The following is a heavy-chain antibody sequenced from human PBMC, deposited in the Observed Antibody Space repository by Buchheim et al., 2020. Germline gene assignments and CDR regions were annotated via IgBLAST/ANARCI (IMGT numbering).Heavy chain of an antibody. V-gene: IGHV3-30*18. D-gene: IGHD3-22*01. J-gene: IGHJ4*02. Sequence: QVQLVESGGGVVQPGRSLRLSCAASGSTFSSYGMHWVRQAPGKGLKWVAVISYDGSNKYYADSVKGRFTISRDNSKNTLYLQMNSLRAEDTAVYYCAKDGYFPYDSSGYLDYWGQGTL. CDR2: ISYDGSNK. CDR1: GSTFSSYG. CDR3: AKDGYFPYDSSGYLDY.